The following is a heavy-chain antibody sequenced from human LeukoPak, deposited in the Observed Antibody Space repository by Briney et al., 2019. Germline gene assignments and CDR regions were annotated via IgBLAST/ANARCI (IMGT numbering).Heavy chain of an antibody. J-gene: IGHJ4*02. Sequence: SETLSLTCSVSGGSISSYYWSWIRQPPGKGLEWIGEINHSGSTNYNPSLKSRVTISVDTSKNQFSLKLGSVTAADTAVYYCTRSTHSIRAAGGFDNWGQGTLVTVSS. D-gene: IGHD6-13*01. CDR1: GGSISSYY. CDR3: TRSTHSIRAAGGFDN. CDR2: INHSGST. V-gene: IGHV4-34*01.